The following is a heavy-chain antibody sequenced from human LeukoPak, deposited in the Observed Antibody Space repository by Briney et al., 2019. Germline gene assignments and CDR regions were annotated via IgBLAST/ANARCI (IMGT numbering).Heavy chain of an antibody. V-gene: IGHV4-38-2*01. CDR2: IFHGETT. Sequence: SETLSLSCAVSDYSVNSAYYWGWIRQFPGKGLEWIGSIFHGETTYYNPSLESRVTISVDPSKNQFSLRLTSVTAADTAVYYCARVGSSWYWDDYWGQGTLVTVSS. CDR3: ARVGSSWYWDDY. D-gene: IGHD6-13*01. J-gene: IGHJ4*02. CDR1: DYSVNSAYY.